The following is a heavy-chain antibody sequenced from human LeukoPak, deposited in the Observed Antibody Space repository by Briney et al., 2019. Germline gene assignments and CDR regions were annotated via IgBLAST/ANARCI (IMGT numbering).Heavy chain of an antibody. V-gene: IGHV4-34*01. CDR3: ARVEVAHYGVFRVPKYFDF. CDR2: INDSGST. Sequence: SETLSLTCAVYGGSFSDYFWTWIRQSPGKGLEWIWEINDSGSTNYNPSLKSRVTISVDTSTNQFSLKLSSVTAADTAVYYCARVEVAHYGVFRVPKYFDFWGQGTLVTVSS. J-gene: IGHJ4*02. D-gene: IGHD4-17*01. CDR1: GGSFSDYF.